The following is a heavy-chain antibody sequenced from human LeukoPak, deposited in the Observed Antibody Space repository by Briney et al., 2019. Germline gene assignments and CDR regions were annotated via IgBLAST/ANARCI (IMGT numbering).Heavy chain of an antibody. Sequence: GASVKVSCKASGYTFTGYYMHWVRQAPGQGLEWMGWINPNSGGTNYAQKFQGRVTMTRDTSISTAYMELSSLRPEDTAVYYCASGGTGGYCSGGSCYPVDYYYYMDVWGKGTTVTISS. D-gene: IGHD2-15*01. CDR2: INPNSGGT. J-gene: IGHJ6*03. CDR3: ASGGTGGYCSGGSCYPVDYYYYMDV. CDR1: GYTFTGYY. V-gene: IGHV1-2*02.